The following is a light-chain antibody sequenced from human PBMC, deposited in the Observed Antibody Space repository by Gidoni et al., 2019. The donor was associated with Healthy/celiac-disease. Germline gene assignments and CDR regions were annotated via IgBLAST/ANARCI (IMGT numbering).Light chain of an antibody. CDR3: QQYDNFLT. J-gene: IGKJ4*01. CDR1: QDIINN. V-gene: IGKV1-33*01. CDR2: DAS. Sequence: DIQMTPSPSSLSAYVGDRVTITCQASQDIINNLNWYQQKPGKAPKLLIYDASNLETVVPSRFSGSGSGTDFTFTIISLQPVDIATYYWQQYDNFLTFGGGTKVEIK.